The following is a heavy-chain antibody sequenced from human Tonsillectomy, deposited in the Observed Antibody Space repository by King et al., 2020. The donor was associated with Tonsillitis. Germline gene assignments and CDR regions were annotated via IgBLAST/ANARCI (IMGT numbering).Heavy chain of an antibody. CDR3: AKGDHCSGGSCYGAEDDAFDI. CDR2: IYSGGSST. V-gene: IGHV3-23*03. J-gene: IGHJ3*02. CDR1: GFTFSSYA. D-gene: IGHD2-15*01. Sequence: DVQLVESGGGLVQPGGSLRLSCAASGFTFSSYAMSWVRQAPGKGLEWVSVIYSGGSSTYYADSVKGRFTISRDNSENTLYLQMNSLRAEDTAVYYCAKGDHCSGGSCYGAEDDAFDIWGQGTMVTVSS.